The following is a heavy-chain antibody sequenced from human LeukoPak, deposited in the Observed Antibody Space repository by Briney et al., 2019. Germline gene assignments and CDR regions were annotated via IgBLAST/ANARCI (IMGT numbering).Heavy chain of an antibody. CDR2: IYYSGST. CDR3: ARGTAMATTYYFDY. CDR1: GGSISSYY. V-gene: IGHV4-59*08. Sequence: SETLSLTCTVSGGSISSYYWSWIRQPPGKGLEWIGYIYYSGSTNYNPSLKSRVTISVDTSKNQFSLTLSSVTAADTAVYYCARGTAMATTYYFDYWGQGTLVTVSS. J-gene: IGHJ4*02. D-gene: IGHD5-24*01.